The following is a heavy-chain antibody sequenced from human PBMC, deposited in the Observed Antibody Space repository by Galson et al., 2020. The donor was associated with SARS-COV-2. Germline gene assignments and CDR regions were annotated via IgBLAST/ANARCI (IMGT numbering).Heavy chain of an antibody. Sequence: GESLKIPCAVSGITFSNYTMSWVRQAPGKGLERVSSISARGGSTYYADSVKGRFTISRDNSKNTLYLQMSTLRAEDTAVYYCAKREFYTSPPGENFEYWGQGTLVTVSS. CDR3: AKREFYTSPPGENFEY. J-gene: IGHJ4*02. CDR2: ISARGGST. CDR1: GITFSNYT. V-gene: IGHV3-23*01. D-gene: IGHD2-2*02.